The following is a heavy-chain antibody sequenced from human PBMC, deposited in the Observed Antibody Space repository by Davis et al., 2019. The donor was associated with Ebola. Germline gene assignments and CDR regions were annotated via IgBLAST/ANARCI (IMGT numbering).Heavy chain of an antibody. CDR1: GGSISSYY. D-gene: IGHD1-1*01. CDR2: IYYSGST. V-gene: IGHV4-59*12. CDR3: ARWKFLEGFDY. Sequence: MPSETLSLTCTVSGGSISSYYWSWIRQPPGKGLEWIGYIYYSGSTNYNPSLKSRVSISVDTSRNQFSLNLTSVTAADTAVYYCARWKFLEGFDYWGQGTLVPVSS. J-gene: IGHJ4*02.